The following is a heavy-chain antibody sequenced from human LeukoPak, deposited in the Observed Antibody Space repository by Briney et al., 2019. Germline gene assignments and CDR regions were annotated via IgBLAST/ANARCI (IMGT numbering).Heavy chain of an antibody. D-gene: IGHD4-17*01. Sequence: GGSLRLSCAASGITFSRFWMSWVRQAPGKGLQWVANINQDGSEKHYVDSVKGRFTISRDNAENSLYLQMNSLRAEDTALYYCAKGGVYGDYYFDYWGQGTLVTVSS. J-gene: IGHJ4*02. V-gene: IGHV3-7*03. CDR2: INQDGSEK. CDR1: GITFSRFW. CDR3: AKGGVYGDYYFDY.